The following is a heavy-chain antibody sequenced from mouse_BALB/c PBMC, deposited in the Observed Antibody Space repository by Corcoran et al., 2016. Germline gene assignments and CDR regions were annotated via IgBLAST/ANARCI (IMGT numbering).Heavy chain of an antibody. V-gene: IGHV1-26*01. D-gene: IGHD2-4*01. CDR1: GYTFTDYY. CDR3: ARDYDYNFDY. CDR2: INPNNGGT. J-gene: IGHJ2*01. Sequence: EVKLQQSGPELVKPGASVKMSCKASGYTFTDYYMKWVKQSHGKILEWIGDINPNNGGTSYNQKFKGKATLTVDKSYSTAYMQLTSLTSEDSAVYYCARDYDYNFDYWGQGTTLTVSS.